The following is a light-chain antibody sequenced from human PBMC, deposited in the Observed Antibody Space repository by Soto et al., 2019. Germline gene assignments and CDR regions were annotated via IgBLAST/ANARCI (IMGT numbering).Light chain of an antibody. V-gene: IGKV1-39*01. Sequence: DIQMTQSPSSLSASVGDRVTITCRASQSISRNLNWYQHKPGKAPKLLIYAASNLQNGVPSRFRGGGSGTEFTRSINSLQPEDFGTYYCQQSFTTASITFGQGTRLEIK. CDR1: QSISRN. CDR3: QQSFTTASIT. CDR2: AAS. J-gene: IGKJ5*01.